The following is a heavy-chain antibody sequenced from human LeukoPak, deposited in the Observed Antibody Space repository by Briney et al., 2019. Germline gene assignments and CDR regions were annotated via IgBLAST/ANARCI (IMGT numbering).Heavy chain of an antibody. CDR2: IYYSGST. CDR1: GDSINSYY. V-gene: IGHV4-59*01. CDR3: ARDSGARFDC. D-gene: IGHD3-10*01. J-gene: IGHJ4*02. Sequence: SETLSLTCTVSGDSINSYYWTWIRQPPGRGLEWIGYIYYSGSTKSNPSLKSRVTISVDTSKNQFSLNLSSVTAADTAIYYCARDSGARFDCWGQGTLVTVSS.